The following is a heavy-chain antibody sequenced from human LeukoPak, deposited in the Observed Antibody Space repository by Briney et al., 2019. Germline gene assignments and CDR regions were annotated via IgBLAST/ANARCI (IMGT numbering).Heavy chain of an antibody. V-gene: IGHV3-33*06. CDR2: MWYDASKK. CDR1: GFTFSTYG. J-gene: IGHJ4*02. CDR3: AKDLYGSGSSDL. D-gene: IGHD3-10*01. Sequence: PGGSLRLSCAAPGFTFSTYGIHWVRQAPGKGQEWEPVMWYDASKKYYGDSVKGRFTISRDNSKNTLYLQMSSLRAEDTAIYFCAKDLYGSGSSDLWGQGTLVSVSS.